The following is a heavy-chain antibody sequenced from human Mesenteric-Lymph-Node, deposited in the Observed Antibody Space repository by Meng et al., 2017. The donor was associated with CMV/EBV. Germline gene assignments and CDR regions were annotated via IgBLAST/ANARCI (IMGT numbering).Heavy chain of an antibody. V-gene: IGHV3-23*03. Sequence: GESLKISCAASGFTFSSYAMSWVRQAPGKGLEWVSVIYSGGSSTYYADSVKGRFTISRDNSKNTLYLQMNSLRAEDTAVYYCAKEMDGSGSYYHYYYYYGMDVWGQGTTVTVSS. J-gene: IGHJ6*02. D-gene: IGHD3-10*01. CDR3: AKEMDGSGSYYHYYYYYGMDV. CDR2: IYSGGSST. CDR1: GFTFSSYA.